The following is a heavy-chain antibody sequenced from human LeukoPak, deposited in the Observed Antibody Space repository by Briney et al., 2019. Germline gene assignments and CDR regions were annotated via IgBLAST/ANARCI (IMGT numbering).Heavy chain of an antibody. J-gene: IGHJ4*02. V-gene: IGHV1-8*01. CDR3: ARVRCSGGSCYFGY. Sequence: ASVKVSCKASGYTFTSYDINWVRQATGQGLEWMGWMNPNSGNTGYAQKFQGRVTMTRNTSISTAYMELSSLRSEDTAVYYCARVRCSGGSCYFGYWGQGTLVTVSS. CDR2: MNPNSGNT. D-gene: IGHD2-15*01. CDR1: GYTFTSYD.